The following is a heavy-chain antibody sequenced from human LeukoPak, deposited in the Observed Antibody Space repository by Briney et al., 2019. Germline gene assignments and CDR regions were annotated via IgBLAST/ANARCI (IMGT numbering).Heavy chain of an antibody. D-gene: IGHD2-2*01. CDR3: ARRGYCSSTTCYAGGGFDY. V-gene: IGHV4-39*01. Sequence: SETLSLTCTVSGGSISSSSYYWGWIRQPPGKGLEWIGSIYYSGSTNYNPSLKSRVTISEDTSKNQFSLNLTSVTAADTAVYYCARRGYCSSTTCYAGGGFDYWGQGTLVTASS. CDR1: GGSISSSSYY. CDR2: IYYSGST. J-gene: IGHJ4*02.